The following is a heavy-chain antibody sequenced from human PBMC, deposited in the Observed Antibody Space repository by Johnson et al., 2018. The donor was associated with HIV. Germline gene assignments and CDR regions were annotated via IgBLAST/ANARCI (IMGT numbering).Heavy chain of an antibody. CDR2: ISSDGNNK. CDR3: ARGTYYYDSSTASDAFDI. Sequence: QVQLMESGGGVVQPGRYLRLSCSASGFSFSNYAMDWVRQAPGKGLEWVSLISSDGNNKNYADSVKGRFTISRDNSKNTLYVQMDSLRAEDTAVYYCARGTYYYDSSTASDAFDIWGQGTMVTVSS. CDR1: GFSFSNYA. J-gene: IGHJ3*02. V-gene: IGHV3-30*03. D-gene: IGHD3-22*01.